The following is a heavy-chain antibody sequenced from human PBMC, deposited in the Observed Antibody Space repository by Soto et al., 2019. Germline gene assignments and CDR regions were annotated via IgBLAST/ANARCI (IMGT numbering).Heavy chain of an antibody. CDR2: IYYSGST. Sequence: PSETLSLTCTVSGGSISSYYWSWIRQPPGKGLEWIGYIYYSGSTNYNPSLKSRVTISVDTSKNQFSLKLSSVTAADTAVYYCARDGYDSSGYYYVRYFDYWGQGTLVTSPQ. V-gene: IGHV4-59*01. CDR3: ARDGYDSSGYYYVRYFDY. CDR1: GGSISSYY. J-gene: IGHJ4*02. D-gene: IGHD3-22*01.